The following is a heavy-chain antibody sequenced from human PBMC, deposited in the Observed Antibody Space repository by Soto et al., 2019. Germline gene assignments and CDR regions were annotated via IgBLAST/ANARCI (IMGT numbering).Heavy chain of an antibody. D-gene: IGHD3-3*01. CDR2: ISPTTNSI. V-gene: IGHV3-21*01. CDR3: AKRETYSDSAAGPFHYAMDV. CDR1: GFIFSSYT. J-gene: IGHJ6*02. Sequence: GGSLRLSCTASGFIFSSYTMNWVRQAPGKGLEWISSISPTTNSIYYADSVKGRFTISRDNAKDSLYLQMHSLRAADTAVYYCAKRETYSDSAAGPFHYAMDVWGHGTTVTVSS.